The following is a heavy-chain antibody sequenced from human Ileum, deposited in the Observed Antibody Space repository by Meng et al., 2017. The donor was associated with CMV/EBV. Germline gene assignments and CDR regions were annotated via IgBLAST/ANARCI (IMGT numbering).Heavy chain of an antibody. Sequence: HRQQWGVGLLKHSETRSLTCSMCGESYRGYFRSWIRQPTGKVLEWIVEIHHTGSTKYHPSLKSRVTISVDTSKNQFSLRLNSVTAADTGVYFCARGPGAAVGEAFDIWGPGTMVTVSS. J-gene: IGHJ3*02. D-gene: IGHD6-19*01. V-gene: IGHV4-34*02. CDR1: GESYRGYF. CDR3: ARGPGAAVGEAFDI. CDR2: IHHTGST.